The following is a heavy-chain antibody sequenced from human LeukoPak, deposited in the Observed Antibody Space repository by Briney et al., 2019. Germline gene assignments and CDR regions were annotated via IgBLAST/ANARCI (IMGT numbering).Heavy chain of an antibody. Sequence: QSGGSLRLSSTAFGFSFDTFSMHWVRQIPGKGLEWVAVISNDESKIYYAGSVKGRFTISRDNAKNSLYLQMNSLRAEDTAVYYCARVFKPGGSGWPLQPLRAKYNWFDPWGQGTLVTVSS. J-gene: IGHJ5*02. D-gene: IGHD6-19*01. CDR2: ISNDESKI. CDR1: GFSFDTFS. V-gene: IGHV3-30-3*01. CDR3: ARVFKPGGSGWPLQPLRAKYNWFDP.